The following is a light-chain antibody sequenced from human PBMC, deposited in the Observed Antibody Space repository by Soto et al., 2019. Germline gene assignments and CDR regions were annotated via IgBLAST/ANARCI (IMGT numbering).Light chain of an antibody. Sequence: QSALTQPASVSGSPGQSIAISCTGTSSDVGGFNYVSWYQQHPGKAPKFMIYDVSSRPSGVSDRFSGSKSGNTASLTISGLQADYVADYYSASYTTLSTYVSGTGTMLTVL. J-gene: IGLJ1*01. V-gene: IGLV2-14*03. CDR1: SSDVGGFNY. CDR3: ASYTTLSTYV. CDR2: DVS.